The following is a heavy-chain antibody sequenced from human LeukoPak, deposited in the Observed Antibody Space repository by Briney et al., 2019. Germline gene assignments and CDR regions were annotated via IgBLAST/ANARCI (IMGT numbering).Heavy chain of an antibody. CDR1: GFTFSSYW. CDR3: AREEGAIVLMVYASYYSDY. V-gene: IGHV3-7*01. CDR2: IKQDGSEK. J-gene: IGHJ4*02. D-gene: IGHD2-8*01. Sequence: GGSLRLSCAASGFTFSSYWMSWVRQAPGKGLEWVANIKQDGSEKYYVDSVKGGFTISRDNAKNSLYLQMNSLRAEDTAVYYCAREEGAIVLMVYASYYSDYWGQGTLVTVSS.